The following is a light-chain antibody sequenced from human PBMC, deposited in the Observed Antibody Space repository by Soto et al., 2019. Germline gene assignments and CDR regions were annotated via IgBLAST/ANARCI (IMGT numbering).Light chain of an antibody. Sequence: QSVLTQPPSASGTPGQRVTISCSGSSSNIGSNTVNWYQQLPGVPPKLLIYSDNKRHSGGPDRFSGSKSGTSASLVIIGLQSEDEADYYCAAWHDSQNGPVFGGGTKLTVL. CDR2: SDN. J-gene: IGLJ2*01. CDR3: AAWHDSQNGPV. V-gene: IGLV1-44*01. CDR1: SSNIGSNT.